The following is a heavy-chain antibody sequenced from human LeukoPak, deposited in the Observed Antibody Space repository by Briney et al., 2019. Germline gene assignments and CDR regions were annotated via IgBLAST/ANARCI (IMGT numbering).Heavy chain of an antibody. CDR1: GYTFTTYD. Sequence: ASVKVSCKASGYTFTTYDINWVRQATGQGLEWMGWLNPNNGNTGYAQKFQGRVTITADKSTSTAYMELSSLRSEDTAVYYCARIAEDYYDSSGYGYFQHWGQGTLVTVSS. V-gene: IGHV1-8*03. CDR2: LNPNNGNT. CDR3: ARIAEDYYDSSGYGYFQH. J-gene: IGHJ1*01. D-gene: IGHD3-22*01.